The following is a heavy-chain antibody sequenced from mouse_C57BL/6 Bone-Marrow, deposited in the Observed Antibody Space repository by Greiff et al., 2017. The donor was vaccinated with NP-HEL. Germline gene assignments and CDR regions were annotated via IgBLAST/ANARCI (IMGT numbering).Heavy chain of an antibody. CDR3: ARGGWLLYYYAMDY. V-gene: IGHV1-18*01. Sequence: EVKLVESGPELVKPGASVKIPCKASGYTFTDYNMDWVKQSHGKSLEWIGDINPNNGGTIYNQKFKGKATLTVDKSSSTAYMELRSLTSEDTAVYYCARGGWLLYYYAMDYWGQGTSVTVSS. CDR1: GYTFTDYN. CDR2: INPNNGGT. D-gene: IGHD2-3*01. J-gene: IGHJ4*01.